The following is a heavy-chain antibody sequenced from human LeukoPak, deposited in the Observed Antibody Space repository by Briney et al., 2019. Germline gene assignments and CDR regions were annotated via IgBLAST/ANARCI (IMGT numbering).Heavy chain of an antibody. J-gene: IGHJ4*02. Sequence: PSETLSLTCTVSGGSISSSSYYWGWIRQPPGKGLEWIGSIYYSGSTYYNPSLKSRVTISVDTSKNQFSLKLSSVTAADTAVYYCARAVPPDYWGQGTLVTVSS. V-gene: IGHV4-39*07. CDR1: GGSISSSSYY. CDR2: IYYSGST. CDR3: ARAVPPDY.